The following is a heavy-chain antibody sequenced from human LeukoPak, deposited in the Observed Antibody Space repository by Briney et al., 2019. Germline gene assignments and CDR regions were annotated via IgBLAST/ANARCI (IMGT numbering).Heavy chain of an antibody. Sequence: SQTLSLTCAVSGDSFFWNSVAWNWIRQSPSRGLEWLGRTYYSSEWHHDYAVSVKSRINITADTFKNQFSLHLNTVTPEDTAVYFCARGRYCGGGTCYHFDSWGQGTLVTVSS. J-gene: IGHJ4*02. CDR2: TYYSSEWHH. V-gene: IGHV6-1*01. CDR1: GDSFFWNSVA. CDR3: ARGRYCGGGTCYHFDS. D-gene: IGHD2-15*01.